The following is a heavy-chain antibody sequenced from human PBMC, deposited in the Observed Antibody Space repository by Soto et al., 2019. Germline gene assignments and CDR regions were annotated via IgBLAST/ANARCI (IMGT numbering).Heavy chain of an antibody. V-gene: IGHV1-2*04. CDR1: GYTFTGYY. CDR2: INPNSGGT. Sequence: QVQLVQSGAEVKKPGASVKVSCKASGYTFTGYYMHWVRQAPGQGLEWMGWINPNSGGTKYAQKFQGWVTMTRDTSISTAYMELSRLRSDDTAVYYCARDITMVRGVTPSNGMDVWGQGTTVTVSS. J-gene: IGHJ6*02. D-gene: IGHD3-10*01. CDR3: ARDITMVRGVTPSNGMDV.